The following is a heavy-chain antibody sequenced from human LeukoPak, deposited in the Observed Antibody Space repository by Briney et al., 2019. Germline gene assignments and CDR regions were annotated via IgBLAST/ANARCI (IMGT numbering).Heavy chain of an antibody. CDR3: AREVVAAPGTVDY. D-gene: IGHD6-13*01. J-gene: IGHJ4*01. CDR1: GGSISSYF. CDR2: IYYIGST. V-gene: IGHV4-59*01. Sequence: SETLSLTCPVSGGSISSYFWTWIRQPPGKGLEWIGYIYYIGSTNYNPSLKSRVTVSVDTSKNQFSLRLSSVTAADTAVYYCAREVVAAPGTVDYWGQGTLVTVSS.